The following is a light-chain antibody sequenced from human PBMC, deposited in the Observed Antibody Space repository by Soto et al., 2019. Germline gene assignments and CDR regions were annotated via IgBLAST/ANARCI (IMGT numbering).Light chain of an antibody. CDR2: DAS. J-gene: IGKJ1*01. CDR3: QQFNKWPRT. Sequence: EIVLTQSPATLSLSPGERATLSCRASQSVSSYLAWYQQKPGQAPRLLIYDASNRATGIPARFSGSGSGTDFTLTISRLEPEDFAVYYCQQFNKWPRTFGQGTKVDIK. V-gene: IGKV3-11*01. CDR1: QSVSSY.